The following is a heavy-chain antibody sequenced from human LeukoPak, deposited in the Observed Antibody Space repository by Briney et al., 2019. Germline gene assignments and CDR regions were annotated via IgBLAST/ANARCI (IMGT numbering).Heavy chain of an antibody. CDR3: AKGGNDYYYYGMDV. D-gene: IGHD3-10*01. CDR2: ISYDGSNK. Sequence: GGSLRLSCAASGFTFRSYGMHWVRQAPGKGLEWVAVISYDGSNKYYGDSVKGRSTISRDNSKNTLYLQMNSLRAEDTAVYYCAKGGNDYYYYGMDVWGQGTTVTVSS. CDR1: GFTFRSYG. J-gene: IGHJ6*02. V-gene: IGHV3-30*18.